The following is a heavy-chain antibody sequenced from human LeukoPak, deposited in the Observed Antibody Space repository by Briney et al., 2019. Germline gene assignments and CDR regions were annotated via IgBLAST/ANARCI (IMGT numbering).Heavy chain of an antibody. D-gene: IGHD3-22*01. Sequence: GGSLRLSCAASGFTFSSYGMHWVRQAPGKGLERVAIIRYDGSNKYYADSVKGRFTISRDNSKNTLYLQMNSLRAEDTAVYYCAKDPIAGNYYDSSGSFDYWGQGTLVTVSS. CDR3: AKDPIAGNYYDSSGSFDY. V-gene: IGHV3-30*02. CDR2: IRYDGSNK. CDR1: GFTFSSYG. J-gene: IGHJ4*02.